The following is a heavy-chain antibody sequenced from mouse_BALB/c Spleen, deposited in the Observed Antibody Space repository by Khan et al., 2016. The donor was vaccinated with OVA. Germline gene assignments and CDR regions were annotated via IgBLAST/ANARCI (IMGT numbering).Heavy chain of an antibody. CDR3: ARETTYWYFDV. Sequence: LVESGPELKKPGETVKISCKASGYTFTNYRMNWMKQAPGKGLKWMGWINTYTGEPAYADDFKGRFAFSLETSAGTAYLQINNLKNEDMATXFCARETTYWYFDVWGAGTTVTVSS. D-gene: IGHD2-1*01. CDR1: GYTFTNYR. CDR2: INTYTGEP. V-gene: IGHV9-1*02. J-gene: IGHJ1*01.